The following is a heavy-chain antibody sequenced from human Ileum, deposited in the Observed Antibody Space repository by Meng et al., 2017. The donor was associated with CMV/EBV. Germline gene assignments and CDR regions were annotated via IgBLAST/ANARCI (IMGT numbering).Heavy chain of an antibody. Sequence: VKASCKTSGYPFSTWAISCVRQAPGQGHEWVGGPSNSDTSYAQEFQGRVIMTTDTSTSTAYMELTSLELDDTAVYYGARGLWSGFDYWGQGTLVTVSS. J-gene: IGHJ4*02. CDR1: GYPFSTWA. CDR3: ARGLWSGFDY. D-gene: IGHD3-3*01. CDR2: PSNSDT. V-gene: IGHV1-18*01.